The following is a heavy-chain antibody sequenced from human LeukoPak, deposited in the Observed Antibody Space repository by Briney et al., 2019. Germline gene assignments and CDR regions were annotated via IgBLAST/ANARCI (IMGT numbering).Heavy chain of an antibody. J-gene: IGHJ4*02. CDR1: GITLSNYG. CDR3: AKRGVVIRVILVGFHKEAYYYDS. D-gene: IGHD3-22*01. CDR2: ISGSGGST. Sequence: TGGSLRLSCAVSGITLSNYGMSWVRQAPGKGLEWVAGISGSGGSTTYADSVKGRFTISRDNPKNTLYLHMNNPRAEDTAVYFCAKRGVVIRVILVGFHKEAYYYDSWGQGALVTVSS. V-gene: IGHV3-23*01.